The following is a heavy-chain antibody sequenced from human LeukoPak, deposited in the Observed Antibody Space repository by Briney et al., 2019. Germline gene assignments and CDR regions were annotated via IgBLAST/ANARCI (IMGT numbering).Heavy chain of an antibody. Sequence: GGSLRLSCAASGFTFSSSWMTWVRQAPGKGLEWVANIKEDGGETNYVDSAKGRFTISRDNSKSSLYLQMNSLRAEDTAVYYCARDWTPLGSGSYYDAFDLWGQGTMVTVSS. D-gene: IGHD6-19*01. CDR1: GFTFSSSW. J-gene: IGHJ3*01. V-gene: IGHV3-7*03. CDR2: IKEDGGET. CDR3: ARDWTPLGSGSYYDAFDL.